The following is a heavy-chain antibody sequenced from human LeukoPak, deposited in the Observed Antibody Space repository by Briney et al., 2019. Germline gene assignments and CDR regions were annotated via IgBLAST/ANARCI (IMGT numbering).Heavy chain of an antibody. CDR2: IYYSGST. Sequence: SETLSLTCTVSGGSISSGGYYWSWIRQHPGKGLEWIGYIYYSGSTYYNPSLKSRVTISVDTSKNQFSLKLSSVTAADTAVYYCARRPARIAVAERYFDYWGQGTLVTVSS. J-gene: IGHJ4*02. D-gene: IGHD6-19*01. CDR1: GGSISSGGYY. V-gene: IGHV4-31*03. CDR3: ARRPARIAVAERYFDY.